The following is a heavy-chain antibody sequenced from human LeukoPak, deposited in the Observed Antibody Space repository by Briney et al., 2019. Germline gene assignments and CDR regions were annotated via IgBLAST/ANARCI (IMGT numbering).Heavy chain of an antibody. CDR1: RFTFSRYE. CDR3: ARENWFDS. CDR2: ISGSGSTI. J-gene: IGHJ5*01. V-gene: IGHV3-48*03. Sequence: PGGSLRLSYAGSRFTFSRYEMNWVRQAPGKGLQWVSYISGSGSTIWYADSVKGRFTISRDNAKNSLYLQMNSLRAEDTAVYYCARENWFDSWGQGTLVTVSS.